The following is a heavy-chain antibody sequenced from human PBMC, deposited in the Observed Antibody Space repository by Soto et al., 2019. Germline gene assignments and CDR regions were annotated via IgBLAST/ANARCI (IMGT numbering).Heavy chain of an antibody. Sequence: GRSXRLSCTAAGFTFSSYGMHWVRQAPGKGLEWVAVIWYDGSNKYYADSVKGRFTISRDNSKNTLYLQMNSLRAEDTAVYYCARDYYDSSGYRYFDFWGQGTLVTVSS. CDR3: ARDYYDSSGYRYFDF. J-gene: IGHJ4*02. D-gene: IGHD3-22*01. V-gene: IGHV3-33*01. CDR2: IWYDGSNK. CDR1: GFTFSSYG.